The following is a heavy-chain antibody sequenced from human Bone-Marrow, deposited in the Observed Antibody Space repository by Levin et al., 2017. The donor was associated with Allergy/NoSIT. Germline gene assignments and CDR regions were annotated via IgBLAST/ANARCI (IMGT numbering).Heavy chain of an antibody. D-gene: IGHD4-17*01. Sequence: GGSLRLSCAASGFTFSGSAVHWVHQASGKGLEWVGRIRNKANTYATEYAASVKGRFSISRDDSKNTAYLQMNSLKTEDTAVYYCARVYGDYGDAFDLWGQGTMVIVSS. CDR3: ARVYGDYGDAFDL. V-gene: IGHV3-73*01. CDR2: IRNKANTYAT. J-gene: IGHJ3*01. CDR1: GFTFSGSA.